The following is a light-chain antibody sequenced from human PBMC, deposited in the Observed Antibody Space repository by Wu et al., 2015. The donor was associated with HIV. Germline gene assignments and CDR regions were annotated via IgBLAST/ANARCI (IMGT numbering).Light chain of an antibody. V-gene: IGKV3-20*01. CDR1: QSLTTRN. CDR3: QQYGSSPFT. Sequence: DIVLTQSPGTLSLSPGERATLSCRASQSLTTRNLAWYRQTPGQPPRLLIYGASSRATAIPDRFSGSGSGTDFTLTITRLEPEDFAVYYCQQYGSSPFTFGPGTKVDIK. J-gene: IGKJ3*01. CDR2: GAS.